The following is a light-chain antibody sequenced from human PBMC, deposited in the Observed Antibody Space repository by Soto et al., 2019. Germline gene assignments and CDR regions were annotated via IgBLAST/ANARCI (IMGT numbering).Light chain of an antibody. CDR2: GAS. V-gene: IGKV3-15*01. CDR3: QQYNNWPRT. CDR1: QSFDSY. J-gene: IGKJ1*01. Sequence: EIVMTQSPATLSLSPGERATLSCRASQSFDSYLACYHQKPGQPPRLLIDGASTRATVIPARCSGSGSGTEFTLTINSLQSEDFAVYYCQQYNNWPRTFGQGTKVDI.